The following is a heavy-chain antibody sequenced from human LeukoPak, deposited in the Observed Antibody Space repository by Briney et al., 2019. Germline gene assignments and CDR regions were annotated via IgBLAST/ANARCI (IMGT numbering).Heavy chain of an antibody. CDR1: GFTFSGSA. V-gene: IGHV3-73*01. Sequence: GGSLRLSCAASGFTFSGSAMHWVRQASGKGLEWVGRIRSKANSYATAYAASVKGRFTISRDDSKNTAYLQMNSLKTEDTAVYYCTTYGSGSYYYFDYWGQGTLVTVSS. J-gene: IGHJ4*02. CDR3: TTYGSGSYYYFDY. D-gene: IGHD3-10*01. CDR2: IRSKANSYAT.